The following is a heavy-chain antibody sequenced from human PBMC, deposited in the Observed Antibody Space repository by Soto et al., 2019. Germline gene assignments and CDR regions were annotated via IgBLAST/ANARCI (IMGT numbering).Heavy chain of an antibody. V-gene: IGHV4-39*01. D-gene: IGHD5-18*01. CDR3: ARVGRGFGIRLWINDY. J-gene: IGHJ4*02. Sequence: QLQLQESGPGLVKPSETRSLTCTVSGGSISSSSYYWGWIRQPPGKGLEWIGSIYYSGSTYYKPYLKSRITISVDTSKNQFSLKLSSVTAADTAVYYCARVGRGFGIRLWINDYWGQGTLVTVSS. CDR1: GGSISSSSYY. CDR2: IYYSGST.